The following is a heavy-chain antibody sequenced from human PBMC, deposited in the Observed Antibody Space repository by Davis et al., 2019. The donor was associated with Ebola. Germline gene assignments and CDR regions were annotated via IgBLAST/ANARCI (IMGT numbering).Heavy chain of an antibody. CDR1: GFTFDDYA. V-gene: IGHV3-9*01. Sequence: GGSLRLSCAASGFTFDDYAMHWVRQAPGKGLEWVSGISWNSGSIGYADSVKGRFTISRDNAKNSLYLQMNSLRAEDTAVYYCASTAVQGLISYWGQGTLVTVSS. CDR2: ISWNSGSI. CDR3: ASTAVQGLISY. J-gene: IGHJ4*02. D-gene: IGHD3-10*01.